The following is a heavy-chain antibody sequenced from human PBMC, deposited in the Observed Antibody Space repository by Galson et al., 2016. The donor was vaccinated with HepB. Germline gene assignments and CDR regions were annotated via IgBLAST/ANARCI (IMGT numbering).Heavy chain of an antibody. CDR2: ISTSSSNI. D-gene: IGHD6-19*01. CDR3: ARDLPQVYSSGWEFDL. Sequence: SLRLSCAASSFTFSSHTMSWVCQAPGTGLEWISSISTSSSNIYYGDSVKGRFTISRDNAKNSLYLQMDSLRVEDTAVYYCARDLPQVYSSGWEFDLWGQGTLVTVSS. V-gene: IGHV3-21*01. CDR1: SFTFSSHT. J-gene: IGHJ4*02.